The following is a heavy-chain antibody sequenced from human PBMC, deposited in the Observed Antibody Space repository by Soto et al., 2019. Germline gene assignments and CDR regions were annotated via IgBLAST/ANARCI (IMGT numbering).Heavy chain of an antibody. CDR3: ARDSRTDYYGTGSYLSPPRYYYYGMDV. Sequence: GGSLRLSCAASGFTFSSYGMHWVRQAPGKGLEWVAVIWYDGSNKYYADSVKGRFTISRDNSKNTLYLQMNSLRAEDTAVYYCARDSRTDYYGTGSYLSPPRYYYYGMDVWGQGTTVTVSS. D-gene: IGHD3-10*01. CDR1: GFTFSSYG. V-gene: IGHV3-33*01. CDR2: IWYDGSNK. J-gene: IGHJ6*02.